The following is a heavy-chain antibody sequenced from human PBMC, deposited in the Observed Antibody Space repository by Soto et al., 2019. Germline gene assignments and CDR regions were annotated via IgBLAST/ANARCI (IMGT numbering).Heavy chain of an antibody. CDR2: ISGTGGAA. CDR3: AKPEEVVRGFDF. Sequence: GGSLRLSCAASGFTFGHSAMSWVRQAPGKGLEWVAAISGTGGAAYYADSVKGRFTISRDNSRNTLFLQMNSLRVDDTAIYHCAKPEEVVRGFDFWGLGTLVTSPQ. D-gene: IGHD3-10*01. CDR1: GFTFGHSA. J-gene: IGHJ4*02. V-gene: IGHV3-23*01.